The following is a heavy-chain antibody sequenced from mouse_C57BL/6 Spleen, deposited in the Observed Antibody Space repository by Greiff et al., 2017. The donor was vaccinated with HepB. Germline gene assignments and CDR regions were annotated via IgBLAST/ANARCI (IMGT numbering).Heavy chain of an antibody. Sequence: VQLVESGPELVKPGASVKISCKASGYAFSSSWMNWVKQRPGKGLEWIGRIYPGDGDTNYNGKFKGKATLTADKSSSTAYMQLSSLTSEDSAVYFCARSQEYAMDYWGQGTSVTVSS. V-gene: IGHV1-82*01. CDR3: ARSQEYAMDY. J-gene: IGHJ4*01. CDR1: GYAFSSSW. CDR2: IYPGDGDT. D-gene: IGHD3-2*02.